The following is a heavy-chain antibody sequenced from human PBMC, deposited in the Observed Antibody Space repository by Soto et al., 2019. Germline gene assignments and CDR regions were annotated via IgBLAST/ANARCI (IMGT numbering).Heavy chain of an antibody. J-gene: IGHJ6*02. CDR1: GGSVNNANYF. CDR2: IYYSGST. CDR3: ARDADYGGSRGGMDV. Sequence: QVRLEESGPGLVKPSETLSLICSVSGGSVNNANYFWNWIRHHPENGLELIGYIYYSGSTRYNPSVKTRATLSIDTSKNQFSLRLNSVTVADTAVYFCARDADYGGSRGGMDVWGRGTTVTVSS. D-gene: IGHD4-17*01. V-gene: IGHV4-31*03.